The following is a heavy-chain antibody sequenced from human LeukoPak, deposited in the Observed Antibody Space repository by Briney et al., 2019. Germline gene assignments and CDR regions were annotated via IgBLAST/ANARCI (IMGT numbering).Heavy chain of an antibody. V-gene: IGHV3-23*01. Sequence: GGPLRLSCAASGFSFSSYAVSWVRQAPGRGLEWVSGISDGGSRAYYADSVKGRFTISRDDSKNTLYLQMNSLRAEDTAVYYCAKVQLGIGVDYWGQGTLVTVSS. D-gene: IGHD7-27*01. J-gene: IGHJ4*02. CDR1: GFSFSSYA. CDR2: ISDGGSRA. CDR3: AKVQLGIGVDY.